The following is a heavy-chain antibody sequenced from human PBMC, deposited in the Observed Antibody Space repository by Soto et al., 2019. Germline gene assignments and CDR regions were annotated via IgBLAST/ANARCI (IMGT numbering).Heavy chain of an antibody. Sequence: SETLSLTCIVSGGSISSGGFYWSWIRQHPGKGLEWIGYIFYSGSTNYNPSLKSRVTISVDTSKNQFSLNLNSVTAADTAVYYCVRDRGSRGYFDYWGQGNLVTVPQ. CDR3: VRDRGSRGYFDY. D-gene: IGHD3-22*01. V-gene: IGHV4-31*03. CDR2: IFYSGST. J-gene: IGHJ4*02. CDR1: GGSISSGGFY.